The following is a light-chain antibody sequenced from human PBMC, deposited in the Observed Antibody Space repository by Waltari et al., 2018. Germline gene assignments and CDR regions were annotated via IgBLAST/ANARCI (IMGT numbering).Light chain of an antibody. J-gene: IGKJ1*01. CDR1: QSINTW. V-gene: IGKV1-5*01. Sequence: DIQLTQSPSTLSASVGDRVIITCQASQSINTWLAWYQQRPGHPPRLLISAASSLHSGVPSRFSGSGSETHFTLTINDLQPDDFATYYCQHYYSSTFGPGT. CDR3: QHYYSST. CDR2: AAS.